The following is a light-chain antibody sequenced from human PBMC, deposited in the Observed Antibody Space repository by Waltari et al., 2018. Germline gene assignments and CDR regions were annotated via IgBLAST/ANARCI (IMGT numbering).Light chain of an antibody. V-gene: IGKV1-39*01. Sequence: DIQMTQSPSSLSASVGDRVTNTCRASQSISSYLNWYQQKPGKAPKLLIYAASSLQSGVPSRFSGSGSGTDFTLTISSLQPEDFATYYCQQRSTFGGGTKVEIK. J-gene: IGKJ4*01. CDR3: QQRST. CDR1: QSISSY. CDR2: AAS.